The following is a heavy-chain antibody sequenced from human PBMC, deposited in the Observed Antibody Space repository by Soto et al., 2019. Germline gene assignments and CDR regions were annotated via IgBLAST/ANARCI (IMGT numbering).Heavy chain of an antibody. CDR3: ARRGSGSYYDY. CDR1: GFTFSSYA. D-gene: IGHD1-26*01. J-gene: IGHJ4*02. V-gene: IGHV3-23*01. Sequence: EVQLLESGGGLVQPGGSLRLSCAASGFTFSSYAMRWVRQAPVKGLEWVSAISGSGGSTYYADSVKGRFTISRDNSKNTLYLQMNSLRVEDTAVYYCARRGSGSYYDYWGQGTLVIVSS. CDR2: ISGSGGST.